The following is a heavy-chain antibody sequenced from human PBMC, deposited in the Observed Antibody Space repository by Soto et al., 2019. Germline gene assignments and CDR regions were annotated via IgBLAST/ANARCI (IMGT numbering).Heavy chain of an antibody. J-gene: IGHJ4*02. Sequence: SETLSLTCAVYGGSFSGYYWSWIRPPPGKGLEWNGEINHSGSTNYNPSLKSRVTISVGTSKNQFSLKLSSVTAADTAVYYCARLDRYFGWLLYWYFFDYWGQGSLVIGSS. CDR3: ARLDRYFGWLLYWYFFDY. V-gene: IGHV4-34*01. D-gene: IGHD3-9*01. CDR1: GGSFSGYY. CDR2: INHSGST.